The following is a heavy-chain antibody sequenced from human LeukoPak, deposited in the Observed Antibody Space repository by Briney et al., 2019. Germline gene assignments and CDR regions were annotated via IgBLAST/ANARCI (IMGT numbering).Heavy chain of an antibody. Sequence: AASVKVSCKASGGTFSSYAISWVRQAPGQGLEWMGRIIPILGIANYAQKFQGRVTITADKSTSTAYMELSSLRSEDTAVYYCARAIAAAGTKSPRYWGQGTLVTVSS. V-gene: IGHV1-69*04. J-gene: IGHJ4*02. CDR1: GGTFSSYA. CDR2: IIPILGIA. D-gene: IGHD6-13*01. CDR3: ARAIAAAGTKSPRY.